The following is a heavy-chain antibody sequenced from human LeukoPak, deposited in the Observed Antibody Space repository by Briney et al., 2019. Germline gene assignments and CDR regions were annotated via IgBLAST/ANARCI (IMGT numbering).Heavy chain of an antibody. Sequence: ASVKVSCKASGYTFTINYIHWVRQAPGQGLEWMGMIYPRDGSTGYAQKFQGRVTVTRDTSTSTVHMELSGLRSEDTAVYYCARDQEGFDYWGQGTLVTVSS. J-gene: IGHJ4*02. CDR1: GYTFTINY. CDR3: ARDQEGFDY. CDR2: IYPRDGST. V-gene: IGHV1-46*01.